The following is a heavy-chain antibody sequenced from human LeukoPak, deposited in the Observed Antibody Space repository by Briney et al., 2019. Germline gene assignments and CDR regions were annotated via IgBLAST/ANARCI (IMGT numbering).Heavy chain of an antibody. V-gene: IGHV4-34*01. CDR2: INHSGST. CDR1: GGSFSGYY. Sequence: SETLSLTCAVYGGSFSGYYWSWIRQPPGKGLEWIGEINHSGSTNYNPSLKSRVTISVDTSKNQFSLKLSSVTAADTAVYYCARAYFYYYYRMDVLGQGTTVTVSS. J-gene: IGHJ6*02. CDR3: ARAYFYYYYRMDV.